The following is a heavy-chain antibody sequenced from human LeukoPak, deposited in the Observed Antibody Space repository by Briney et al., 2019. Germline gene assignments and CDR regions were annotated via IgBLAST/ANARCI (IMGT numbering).Heavy chain of an antibody. Sequence: GGSLRLSCAASGFSFSNYGMHWVRQAPGKGLEWVSLIASGGTTYYADSVKGRFTISRDDSKNTLSLQMNSLRAEDTAVYYCATSRGTSWGQGTLVTVSS. CDR1: GFSFSNYG. V-gene: IGHV3-NL1*01. D-gene: IGHD3-16*01. CDR3: ATSRGTS. J-gene: IGHJ5*02. CDR2: IASGGTT.